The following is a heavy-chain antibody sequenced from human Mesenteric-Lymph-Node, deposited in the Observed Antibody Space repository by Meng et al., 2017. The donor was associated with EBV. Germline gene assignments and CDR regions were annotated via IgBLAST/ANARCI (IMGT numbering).Heavy chain of an antibody. J-gene: IGHJ4*02. CDR2: ISAYSGDK. V-gene: IGHV1-18*01. Sequence: QVKLRRSGAEVKKPGAAGKVSCKASGYTFSNDGFSWVRQAPGQGPEWMGWISAYSGDKKATQKFQGKLTMTTDTSTSTAYMELKSLTSDDTAVYYCVRDDYYYGSGTYYTFIEYWGQGALVTVSS. D-gene: IGHD3-10*01. CDR1: GYTFSNDG. CDR3: VRDDYYYGSGTYYTFIEY.